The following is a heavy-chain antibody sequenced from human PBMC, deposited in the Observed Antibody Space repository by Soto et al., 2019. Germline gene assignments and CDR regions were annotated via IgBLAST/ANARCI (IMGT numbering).Heavy chain of an antibody. CDR1: GDTFTAYF. V-gene: IGHV1-2*02. Sequence: ASVKVSCKASGDTFTAYFIIWVRQAPGQGLEWMGWINPNSGATNYAQKFQGRVTMTRDTSANSAYMEMTRLTSDDTAVYYCATDTRYRSRWTYYTDYGLYVWGQGTTVTVSS. CDR2: INPNSGAT. CDR3: ATDTRYRSRWTYYTDYGLYV. J-gene: IGHJ6*02. D-gene: IGHD6-13*01.